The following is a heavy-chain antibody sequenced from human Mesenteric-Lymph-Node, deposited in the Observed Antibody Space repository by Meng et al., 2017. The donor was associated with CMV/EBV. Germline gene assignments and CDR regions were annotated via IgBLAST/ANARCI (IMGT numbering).Heavy chain of an antibody. J-gene: IGHJ4*02. Sequence: QVQLHQWGEGLLKPSETLSVTCAVYGGSFSGYHWNWIRQSPEKGLEWIGEINHSGSTTYNPSFTSRIIISVDTSTNQISLNMSSVTAADTAVYYCARGSSYDILTGYFDYWGQGALVTVSS. CDR1: GGSFSGYH. V-gene: IGHV4-34*01. D-gene: IGHD3-9*01. CDR2: INHSGST. CDR3: ARGSSYDILTGYFDY.